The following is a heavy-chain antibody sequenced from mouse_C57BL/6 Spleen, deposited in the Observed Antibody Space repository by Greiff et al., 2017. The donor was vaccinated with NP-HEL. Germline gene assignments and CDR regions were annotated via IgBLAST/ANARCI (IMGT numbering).Heavy chain of an antibody. D-gene: IGHD1-1*01. V-gene: IGHV5-17*01. CDR3: ARFAHYYGSSYFDY. Sequence: EVMLVESGGGLVKPGGSLKLSCAASGFTFSDYGMHWVRQAPEKGLEWVAYISSGSSTIYYADTVKGRFTISRDNAKNTLFLQMTSLRSEDTAMYYCARFAHYYGSSYFDYWGQGTTLTVSS. CDR2: ISSGSSTI. CDR1: GFTFSDYG. J-gene: IGHJ2*01.